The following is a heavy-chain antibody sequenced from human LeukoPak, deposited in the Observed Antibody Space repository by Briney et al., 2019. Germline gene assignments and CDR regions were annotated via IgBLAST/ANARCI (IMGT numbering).Heavy chain of an antibody. D-gene: IGHD3-22*01. CDR1: GGSINSYY. J-gene: IGHJ3*02. Sequence: SETLSLTCTVSGGSINSYYWSWIRQPPGKGLEWIGYIYTSGSTNYNPSLKSRVTISVDTSKNQFSLKLSSVTAADTAVYYCARGYYYDSSGYYYPDAFDIWGQGTMVTVSS. CDR3: ARGYYYDSSGYYYPDAFDI. V-gene: IGHV4-4*09. CDR2: IYTSGST.